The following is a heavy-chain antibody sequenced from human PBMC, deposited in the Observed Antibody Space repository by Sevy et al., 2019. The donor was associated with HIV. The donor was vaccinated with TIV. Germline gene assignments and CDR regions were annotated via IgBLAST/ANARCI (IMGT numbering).Heavy chain of an antibody. Sequence: KFQGRVTMTEDTSTDTAYMELSSLRSEDTAVYYCATNTDYGDSDYWGQGTLVTVSS. V-gene: IGHV1-24*01. J-gene: IGHJ4*02. D-gene: IGHD4-17*01. CDR3: ATNTDYGDSDY.